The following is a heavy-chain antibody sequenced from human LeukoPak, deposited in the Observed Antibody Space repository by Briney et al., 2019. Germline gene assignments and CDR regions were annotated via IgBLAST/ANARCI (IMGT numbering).Heavy chain of an antibody. V-gene: IGHV3-30*18. CDR1: LFTFSNYS. CDR3: TKEGGPMAVTTERYSFDQ. J-gene: IGHJ4*02. CDR2: VLNDGRVQ. D-gene: IGHD4-17*01. Sequence: PGRSLRLSCAASLFTFSNYSMHSVRDAPHEGGEWGAVVLNDGRVQYYADSVKGRFTISRDNSKKTLSLQMNRLRAEDTAVYYCTKEGGPMAVTTERYSFDQWGQGTMVTVSS.